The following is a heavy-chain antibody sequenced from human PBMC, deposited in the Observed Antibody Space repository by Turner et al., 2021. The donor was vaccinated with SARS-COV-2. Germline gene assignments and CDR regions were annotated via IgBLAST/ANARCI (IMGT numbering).Heavy chain of an antibody. Sequence: EVQLVESGGGLVQPGGSRRLSCAASGFALSSPWMNWVRQAPGKGLEWVATINDAGSEEYYVGSVKGRFIISRDNAKNSMYLQMNSLRAEDTAVYYCARSSFRMYFAHWGQGTLVTVSS. V-gene: IGHV3-7*01. D-gene: IGHD2-2*01. CDR3: ARSSFRMYFAH. J-gene: IGHJ4*02. CDR2: INDAGSEE. CDR1: GFALSSPW.